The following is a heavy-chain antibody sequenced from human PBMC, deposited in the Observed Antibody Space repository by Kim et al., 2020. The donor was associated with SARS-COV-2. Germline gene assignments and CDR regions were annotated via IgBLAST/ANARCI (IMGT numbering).Heavy chain of an antibody. V-gene: IGHV3-49*04. J-gene: IGHJ4*02. CDR2: IRSKAYGGTT. CDR1: GFTFGDYA. Sequence: GGSLRLSCTASGFTFGDYAMSWVRQAPGKGLEWVGFIRSKAYGGTTEYAASVKGRFTISRDDSKSIAYLQMNSLKTEDTAVYYCTRAVYDSSGYYYRFSYYFDYWGQGTLVTVSS. CDR3: TRAVYDSSGYYYRFSYYFDY. D-gene: IGHD3-22*01.